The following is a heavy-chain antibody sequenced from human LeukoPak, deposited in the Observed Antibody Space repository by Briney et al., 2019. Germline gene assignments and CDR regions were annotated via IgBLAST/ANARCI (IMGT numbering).Heavy chain of an antibody. CDR3: ATDKSSSSSGWYLSDY. Sequence: GGSLRLSCAASGLTFSTYAMSWVRQAPGKGLEWVAGITGNGGNRYYADAVKGRFTISRDNSRSTVYLQMNSLRAEDMALYYCATDKSSSSSGWYLSDYWGQGTLVTVSS. CDR1: GLTFSTYA. J-gene: IGHJ4*02. CDR2: ITGNGGNR. D-gene: IGHD6-19*01. V-gene: IGHV3-23*01.